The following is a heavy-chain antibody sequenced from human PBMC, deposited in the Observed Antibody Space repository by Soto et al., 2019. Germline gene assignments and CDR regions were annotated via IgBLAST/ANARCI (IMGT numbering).Heavy chain of an antibody. CDR1: GFTVSSNY. Sequence: EVQLVESGGGLVQPGGSLRLSCAASGFTVSSNYMSWVRQAPGKGLEWVSVIYSGGSTNYADSVKGRFTISRDNSKNTLYLQMNSLRAEDTAVYYCARDLYSYGDQISYFDYWGQGTLVTVSS. CDR3: ARDLYSYGDQISYFDY. J-gene: IGHJ4*02. V-gene: IGHV3-66*01. CDR2: IYSGGST. D-gene: IGHD4-17*01.